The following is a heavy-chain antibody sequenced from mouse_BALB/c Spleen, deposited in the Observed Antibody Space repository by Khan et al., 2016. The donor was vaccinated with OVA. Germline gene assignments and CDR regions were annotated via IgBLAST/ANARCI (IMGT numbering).Heavy chain of an antibody. CDR2: INTYTGEP. V-gene: IGHV9-3-1*01. J-gene: IGHJ4*01. CDR1: GFTFTNYG. D-gene: IGHD1-1*02. CDR3: ARVGWGGTMDC. Sequence: QIQLVQSGPELKKPGETVQISCKASGFTFTNYGMNWVKQTQGKGLKWMGWINTYTGEPTFADDFKGQFTFSLETSSSTAYLQLTSLKTEDTATYFSARVGWGGTMDCWGQGTPVTVSS.